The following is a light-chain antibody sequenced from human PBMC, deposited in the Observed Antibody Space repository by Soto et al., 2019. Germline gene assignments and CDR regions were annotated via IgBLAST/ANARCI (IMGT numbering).Light chain of an antibody. CDR3: AAWDDSLNGVV. CDR1: SSNIGNNA. Sequence: QSVLTQPPSVSGAPRQRVPISCSGSSSNIGNNAVNWYQQLPGKAPKLLIYYNDLLSSGVSDRFSASKSGTSASLAISGLQSEDEADYYCAAWDDSLNGVVFGGGTKVTVL. J-gene: IGLJ2*01. CDR2: YND. V-gene: IGLV1-36*01.